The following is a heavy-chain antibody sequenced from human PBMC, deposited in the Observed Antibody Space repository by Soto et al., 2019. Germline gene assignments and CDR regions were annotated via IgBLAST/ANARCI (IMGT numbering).Heavy chain of an antibody. CDR1: GSTFSSYT. V-gene: IGHV1-69*04. CDR2: IIPILGIA. Sequence: SVKVYYKASGSTFSSYTISWVRQAPGQGLEWMGRIIPILGIANYAQKFQGRVTITADKSTSTAYMELSSLRSEDTAVYYCARDGLVAPGHYYFDYWGRG. CDR3: ARDGLVAPGHYYFDY. D-gene: IGHD2-15*01. J-gene: IGHJ4*02.